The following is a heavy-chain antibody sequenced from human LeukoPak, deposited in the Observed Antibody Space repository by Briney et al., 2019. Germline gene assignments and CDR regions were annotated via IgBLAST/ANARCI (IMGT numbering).Heavy chain of an antibody. D-gene: IGHD5-18*01. V-gene: IGHV4-34*01. CDR1: GGSFSGYY. Sequence: SETLSLTCAVYGGSFSGYYWSWIRQPPGKGLEWIGEINHSGSTNYNPSLKSRVTISVDTSKNQFSLKLSSVTAADTAVYYCARVRRVWSSSGLYYLDYWGQGTLVTVSS. J-gene: IGHJ4*02. CDR2: INHSGST. CDR3: ARVRRVWSSSGLYYLDY.